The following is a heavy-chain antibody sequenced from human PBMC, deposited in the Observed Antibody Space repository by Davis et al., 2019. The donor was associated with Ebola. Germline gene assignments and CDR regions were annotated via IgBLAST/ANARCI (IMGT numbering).Heavy chain of an antibody. J-gene: IGHJ4*02. D-gene: IGHD6-6*01. Sequence: GESLKISCAASGFTFSTYWMNWVRQAPGKGLEWVANINQDGSAEYYVDSVKGRFTISRDNAKNSLFLQMNSLRAEDTTVYYCANFGTSSGNNWGQGTLVTVSS. V-gene: IGHV3-7*01. CDR1: GFTFSTYW. CDR3: ANFGTSSGNN. CDR2: INQDGSAE.